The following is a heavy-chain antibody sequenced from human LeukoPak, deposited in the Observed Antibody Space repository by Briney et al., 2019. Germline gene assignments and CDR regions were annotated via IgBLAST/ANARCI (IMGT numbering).Heavy chain of an antibody. Sequence: ASVKVSCKASGYTFTSYYMHWVRQAPGQGLEWMGIINPSGGSTSYAQKFQGRVTMTRDMSTSTVYMELSRLRSDDTAVYYCARGYCSTAAAACYYYYYYMDVWGKGTTVTVSS. CDR3: ARGYCSTAAAACYYYYYYMDV. J-gene: IGHJ6*03. CDR1: GYTFTSYY. V-gene: IGHV1-46*01. CDR2: INPSGGST. D-gene: IGHD2-2*01.